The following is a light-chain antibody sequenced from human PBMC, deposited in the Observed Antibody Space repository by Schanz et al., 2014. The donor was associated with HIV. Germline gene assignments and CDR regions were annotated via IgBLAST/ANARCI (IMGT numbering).Light chain of an antibody. J-gene: IGLJ3*02. CDR2: DVS. Sequence: QSALTQPASVSGSPGQSITISCTGTSSDVGGYNYVSWYQHHPGKAPKLMIYDVSNRPSGVSNRFSGSKSGNTASLTISGLQAEDEADYYCSSYRSGSPLWVFGGGTKLTVL. CDR3: SSYRSGSPLWV. CDR1: SSDVGGYNY. V-gene: IGLV2-14*03.